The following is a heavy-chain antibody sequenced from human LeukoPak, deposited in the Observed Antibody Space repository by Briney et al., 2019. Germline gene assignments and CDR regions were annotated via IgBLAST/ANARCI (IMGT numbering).Heavy chain of an antibody. V-gene: IGHV1-2*02. CDR2: INPNSGGT. Sequence: GASVKVSCKASGYTFTGYYMHWVRQAPGQGLEWMGWINPNSGGTNYAQKFQGRVTMPRDTSISTAYMELSRLRSDDTAVYYCARGELGSPYTPFYYDSSGYYFDYWGQGTLVTVSS. J-gene: IGHJ4*02. CDR1: GYTFTGYY. CDR3: ARGELGSPYTPFYYDSSGYYFDY. D-gene: IGHD3-22*01.